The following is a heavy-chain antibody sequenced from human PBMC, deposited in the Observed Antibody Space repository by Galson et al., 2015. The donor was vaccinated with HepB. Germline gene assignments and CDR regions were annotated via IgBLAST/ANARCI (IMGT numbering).Heavy chain of an antibody. J-gene: IGHJ4*02. Sequence: QSGAEVKKPGESLKISCKGSGYSFTSYWIGWVRQMPGKGLEWMGRIDPSDSYTNYSPSFQGHVTISADKSTSTAYMELSSLRSEDTAVYYCARDLLGLVITFGGVIAFDYWGQGTLVTVSS. CDR3: ARDLLGLVITFGGVIAFDY. V-gene: IGHV5-10-1*01. CDR1: GYSFTSYW. D-gene: IGHD3-16*02. CDR2: IDPSDSYT.